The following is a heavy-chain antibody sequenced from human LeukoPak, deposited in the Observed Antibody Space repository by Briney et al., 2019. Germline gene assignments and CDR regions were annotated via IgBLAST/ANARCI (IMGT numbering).Heavy chain of an antibody. CDR1: GFTFSSYD. D-gene: IGHD6-19*01. J-gene: IGHJ4*02. CDR2: IWDDGSNK. V-gene: IGHV3-33*01. CDR3: ARNLEGQWLGLDY. Sequence: GGSLRLSCAASGFTFSSYDIHWVRQAPGKGLEWVAVIWDDGSNKYYADSVKGLFTISRDNSKNTLYLQMNSLRDEDTAAFYCARNLEGQWLGLDYWGQGTLVTVSS.